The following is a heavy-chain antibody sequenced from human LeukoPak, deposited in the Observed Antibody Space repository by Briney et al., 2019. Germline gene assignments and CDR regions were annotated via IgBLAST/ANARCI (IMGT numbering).Heavy chain of an antibody. J-gene: IGHJ4*02. D-gene: IGHD2-15*01. V-gene: IGHV4-39*01. CDR1: GGSISSSSYF. Sequence: PSETLSLTCTVSGGSISSSSYFWDWIRQPPGKGLEWIGSIYYSGSTYYNPSLKSRVTISVDTSKNQFSLKLSSVTAADTAVYYCARHRADVVVAATFDYWGQGTLVTVSS. CDR2: IYYSGST. CDR3: ARHRADVVVAATFDY.